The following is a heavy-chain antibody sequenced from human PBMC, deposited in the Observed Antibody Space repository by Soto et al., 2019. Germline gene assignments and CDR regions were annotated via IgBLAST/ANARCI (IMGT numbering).Heavy chain of an antibody. J-gene: IGHJ4*02. Sequence: QVQLVESGGGVVQPGRSLRLSCAASGFTFSSYAMHWGRQAPGKGLEWVAVISYDGSNKYYADSVKGRFTNSRDNSKNTLYLHMNSLRGEDTAVYYCARDRGIAAAGTRFDYWGQGTLVTVSS. D-gene: IGHD6-13*01. CDR3: ARDRGIAAAGTRFDY. V-gene: IGHV3-30-3*01. CDR1: GFTFSSYA. CDR2: ISYDGSNK.